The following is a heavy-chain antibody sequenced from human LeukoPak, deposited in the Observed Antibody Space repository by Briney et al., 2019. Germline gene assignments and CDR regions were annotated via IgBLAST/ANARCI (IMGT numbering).Heavy chain of an antibody. CDR3: ARRRWSSSSVIGY. D-gene: IGHD6-6*01. J-gene: IGHJ4*02. CDR2: INHSGST. CDR1: CGFFSGYF. Sequence: SALLFPSSASKCGFFSGYFRSLVRPTPTPELEWAWEINHSGSTNYNPSLKSRVTISVDTSKNQFYLSLTSLTAADTAVYYCARRRWSSSSVIGYWGRGTRVTVSP. V-gene: IGHV4-34*01.